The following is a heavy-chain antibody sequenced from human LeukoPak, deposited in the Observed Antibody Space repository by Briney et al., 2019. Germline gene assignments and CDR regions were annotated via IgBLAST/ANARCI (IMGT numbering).Heavy chain of an antibody. D-gene: IGHD6-19*01. CDR1: GGSISSGGYY. CDR2: IYYSGST. V-gene: IGHV4-31*03. J-gene: IGHJ3*02. Sequence: SETLSLTCTVSGGSISSGGYYWSWIRQHPGKGLEWIGYIYYSGSTYYNPSLKSRVTISVDTSKNQFSLKLSSVTAADAAVYYCARDAGIAVAGTAAFDIWGQGTMVTVSS. CDR3: ARDAGIAVAGTAAFDI.